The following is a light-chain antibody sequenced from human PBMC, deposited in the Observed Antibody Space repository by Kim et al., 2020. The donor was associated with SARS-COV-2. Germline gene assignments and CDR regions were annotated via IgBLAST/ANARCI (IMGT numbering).Light chain of an antibody. CDR2: QDS. CDR3: QPWDSSTWV. Sequence: SYELTQPPSVSVSPGQTASITCSGDKLGDKYACWYQQKPGQSPVLVIYQDSKRPSGIPERFSGSNSGNTATLTIGGTQAMDEADYYCQPWDSSTWVFGGGTQLTVL. J-gene: IGLJ3*02. CDR1: KLGDKY. V-gene: IGLV3-1*01.